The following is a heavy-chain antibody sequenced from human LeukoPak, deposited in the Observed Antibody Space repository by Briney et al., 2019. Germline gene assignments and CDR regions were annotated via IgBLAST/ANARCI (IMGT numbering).Heavy chain of an antibody. CDR3: ARGASRSFDF. J-gene: IGHJ4*02. CDR1: GYTFTSYY. CDR2: INPSGGST. Sequence: ASVKVSCNASGYTFTSYYMHWVRQAPGQGLEWMGIINPSGGSTSYAQKFQGRVTFTRDTSINTAYMELSSLRSGDTAVYYCARGASRSFDFWGQGTLVTVSS. V-gene: IGHV1-46*01.